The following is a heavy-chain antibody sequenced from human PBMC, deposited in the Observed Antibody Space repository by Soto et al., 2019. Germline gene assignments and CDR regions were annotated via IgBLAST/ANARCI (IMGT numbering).Heavy chain of an antibody. CDR3: ARADIVVVVRATAPDY. CDR2: TTAYNGDT. J-gene: IGHJ4*02. D-gene: IGHD2-15*01. V-gene: IGHV1-18*01. CDR1: GYPFSNYG. Sequence: ASVKVSCKTSGYPFSNYGITWVRQAPGQGLEWMGWTTAYNGDTSYAQKFQGRVAMTTDTSTSTAYMELRSLKSDDTAVYFCARADIVVVVRATAPDYWGQGTLVPVSS.